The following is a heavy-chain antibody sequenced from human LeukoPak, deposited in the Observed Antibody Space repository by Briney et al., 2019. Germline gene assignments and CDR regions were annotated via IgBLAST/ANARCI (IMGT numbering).Heavy chain of an antibody. CDR3: AREASGYSRDF. CDR2: IWRDGSRK. D-gene: IGHD3-3*01. CDR1: GFTFSTFG. V-gene: IGHV3-33*01. J-gene: IGHJ4*02. Sequence: GGSLRLSCAASGFTFSTFGMNWLRQAPGKGLEWVAGIWRDGSRKHYGDSVKGRLTISRDNSNNTLFLQMNSLRAEDTAVYYCAREASGYSRDFWGQGTLVIVSS.